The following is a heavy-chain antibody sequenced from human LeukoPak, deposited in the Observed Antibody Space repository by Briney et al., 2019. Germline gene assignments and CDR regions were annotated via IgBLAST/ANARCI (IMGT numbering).Heavy chain of an antibody. CDR2: INSDGSST. J-gene: IGHJ6*02. Sequence: WGSLRLSCAASGFTFSSYWMHWVRQAPGKGLVWVSRINSDGSSTSYADSVKGRFTISRDNAKNTLYLQMNSLRAEDTAVYYCARDNEYYYYGMDVWGQGTTVTVSS. D-gene: IGHD1-1*01. CDR3: ARDNEYYYYGMDV. V-gene: IGHV3-74*01. CDR1: GFTFSSYW.